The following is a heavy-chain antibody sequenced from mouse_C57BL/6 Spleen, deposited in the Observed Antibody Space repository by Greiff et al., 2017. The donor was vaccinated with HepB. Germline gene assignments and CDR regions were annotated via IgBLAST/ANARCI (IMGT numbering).Heavy chain of an antibody. CDR3: ARLGSNYDYAMDY. V-gene: IGHV1-54*01. CDR2: INPGSGGT. Sequence: QVQLQQSGAELVRPGTSVKVSCKASGYAFTNYLIEWVKQRPGQGLEWIGVINPGSGGTNYTEKFKGKATLTADKSSSTAYMQLSSLTSEDSAVYFCARLGSNYDYAMDYWGQGTSVTVSS. D-gene: IGHD2-5*01. J-gene: IGHJ4*01. CDR1: GYAFTNYL.